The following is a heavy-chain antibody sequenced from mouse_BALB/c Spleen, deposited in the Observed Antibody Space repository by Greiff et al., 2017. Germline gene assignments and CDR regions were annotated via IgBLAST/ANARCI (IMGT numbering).Heavy chain of an antibody. V-gene: IGHV3-2*02. CDR3: ARKGGEDYFDY. Sequence: EVHLVESGPGLVKPSQSLSLTCTVTGYSITSDYAWNWIRQFPGNKLEWMGYISYSGSTSYNPSLKSRISITRDTSKNQFFLQLNSVTTEDTATYYCARKGGEDYFDYWGQGTTLTVSS. CDR1: GYSITSDYA. CDR2: ISYSGST. J-gene: IGHJ2*01.